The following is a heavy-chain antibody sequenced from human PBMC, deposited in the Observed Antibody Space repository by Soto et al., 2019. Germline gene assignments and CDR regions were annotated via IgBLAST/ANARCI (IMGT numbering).Heavy chain of an antibody. CDR1: GGSISSGGYY. Sequence: PSETLSLTCTVSGGSISSGGYYWSWIRQHPGKGLEWIGYIYYSGSTYYNPSLKSRVTISVDTSKNQFSLKLSSVTAADTAVYYCARDQGLVVAATNSQYPPTDYYGMDVWGQGTTVTVSS. CDR2: IYYSGST. D-gene: IGHD2-15*01. J-gene: IGHJ6*02. V-gene: IGHV4-31*03. CDR3: ARDQGLVVAATNSQYPPTDYYGMDV.